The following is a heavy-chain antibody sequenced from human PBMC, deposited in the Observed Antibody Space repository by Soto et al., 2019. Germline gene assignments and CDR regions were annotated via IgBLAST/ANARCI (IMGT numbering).Heavy chain of an antibody. CDR3: VRSVPAATWQYSGMDV. CDR2: IYHSGTF. Sequence: PSETLSLTCAVSGDSVSSSSCWSWVRQAPGKGLEWIGEIYHSGTFNYNPSLASRVSVSVDKSRNQLYLNLKSVTAADTAVYYCVRSVPAATWQYSGMDVWGQGTRVTVSS. CDR1: GDSVSSSSC. J-gene: IGHJ6*02. D-gene: IGHD2-2*01. V-gene: IGHV4-4*02.